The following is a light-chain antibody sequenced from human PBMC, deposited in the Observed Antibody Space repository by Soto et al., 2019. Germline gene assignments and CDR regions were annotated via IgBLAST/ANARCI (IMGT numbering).Light chain of an antibody. CDR2: GNS. CDR3: QSYDSSLSGVV. V-gene: IGLV1-40*01. J-gene: IGLJ2*01. Sequence: QSVLTQPPSVSRSPGQRVTISCTGSSSNIGAGYDVHWYQQLPGTAPKLLIYGNSNRPSGVPDRFSGSKSVTSASLAITGLQAEDEADYYCQSYDSSLSGVVFGGGTKLTVL. CDR1: SSNIGAGYD.